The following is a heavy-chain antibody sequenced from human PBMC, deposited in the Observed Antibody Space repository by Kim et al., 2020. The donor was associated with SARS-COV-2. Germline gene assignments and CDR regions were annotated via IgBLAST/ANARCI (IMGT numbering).Heavy chain of an antibody. CDR1: GGSIISSSYF. V-gene: IGHV4-39*01. J-gene: IGHJ6*02. D-gene: IGHD2-15*01. Sequence: SQTLSLTCTVSGGSIISSSYFWGWIRQPPGKGLEWIGSWYYSGNTYSNPSLKSRLTISVDTSKRQVSLKLSSVTAADTAVYYCVRYCLTRYYYGVNVWGQ. CDR2: WYYSGNT. CDR3: VRYCLTRYYYGVNV.